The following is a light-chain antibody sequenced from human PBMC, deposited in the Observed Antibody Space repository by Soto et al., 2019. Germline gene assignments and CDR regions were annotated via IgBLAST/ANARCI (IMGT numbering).Light chain of an antibody. Sequence: DIQMTQSLSSLSASVGDRVTITCQANQDINNSLNWYQQRPGEAPKLLIYDASILEAGVPSRFSGSGFGTTFTLTICSLQPEDFATYYCQQFDNLPLTFGGGTKVELK. CDR3: QQFDNLPLT. V-gene: IGKV1-33*01. CDR2: DAS. CDR1: QDINNS. J-gene: IGKJ4*01.